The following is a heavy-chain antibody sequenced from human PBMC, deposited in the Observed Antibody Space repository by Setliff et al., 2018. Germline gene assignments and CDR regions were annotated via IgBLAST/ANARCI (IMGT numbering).Heavy chain of an antibody. CDR1: GGYIARSYFY. CDR2: SEST. J-gene: IGHJ6*03. V-gene: IGHV4-39*01. Sequence: SETLSLTCTVSGGYIARSYFYWGWIRQSPGKGLEWIGTSESTYNNPSLKSQVTMSVDTSRNQFSLKLSSVTAADTAVYYCARHVGIRGRGCNYYYYYMDVWGKGTTVTVSS. D-gene: IGHD3-10*01. CDR3: ARHVGIRGRGCNYYYYYMDV.